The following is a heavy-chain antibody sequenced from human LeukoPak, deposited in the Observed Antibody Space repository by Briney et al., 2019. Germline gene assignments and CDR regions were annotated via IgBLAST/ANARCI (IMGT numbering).Heavy chain of an antibody. D-gene: IGHD1-1*01. Sequence: GASVKVSCRASEYTFTGYYMHWVRPAPGQGLEWMGWINPNSGGTNYAQKFQGRVTLNRDTSISTAYMELSSLRSDDTAVYYCSRSATGTEYDASDIWGQGTMVTVSS. CDR1: EYTFTGYY. CDR3: SRSATGTEYDASDI. J-gene: IGHJ3*02. V-gene: IGHV1-2*02. CDR2: INPNSGGT.